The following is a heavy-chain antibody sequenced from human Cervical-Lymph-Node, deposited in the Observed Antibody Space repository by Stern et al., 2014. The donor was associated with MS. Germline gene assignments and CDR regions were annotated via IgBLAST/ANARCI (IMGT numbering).Heavy chain of an antibody. V-gene: IGHV3-74*02. Sequence: EDQLVESGGGIVQPGGSLMISCVASGFNFMTYWMHWVRQGPGKGLEWVSRINGDGTVSTYADSVRGRFTISRNNANNTMSLQLDNLRVEDTAIYYCASAYRASWGQGTLVTVST. CDR1: GFNFMTYW. CDR3: ASAYRAS. D-gene: IGHD1-1*01. CDR2: INGDGTVS. J-gene: IGHJ4*02.